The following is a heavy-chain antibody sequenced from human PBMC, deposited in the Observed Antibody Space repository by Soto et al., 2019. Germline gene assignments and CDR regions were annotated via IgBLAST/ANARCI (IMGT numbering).Heavy chain of an antibody. CDR2: ISYDGSNK. J-gene: IGHJ6*02. V-gene: IGHV3-30*18. Sequence: QVQLVESGGGVVQPGRSLRLSCAASGFTCSSYGMHWVRQAPGKGLEWVAVISYDGSNKYYADSVKGRFTISRDNSTNTLYLQMNSLRAEDTAVYYCAKDLLGLGRAYGMDVWGQGTTVTVSS. D-gene: IGHD7-27*01. CDR1: GFTCSSYG. CDR3: AKDLLGLGRAYGMDV.